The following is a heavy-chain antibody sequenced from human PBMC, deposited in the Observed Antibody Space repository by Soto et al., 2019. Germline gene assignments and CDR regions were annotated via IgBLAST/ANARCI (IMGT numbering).Heavy chain of an antibody. J-gene: IGHJ4*02. Sequence: QVQLVQSWAEVKKPGASVKVSCRASGYTFTSYDINWVRQATGQGLEWMGWMNPNSGNTGSAEKLQGRVTMTRNTSTSTAYMEMSSLRSEDTAVYSCARERSGSSDYWGQGTLVTVSS. CDR3: ARERSGSSDY. D-gene: IGHD1-26*01. V-gene: IGHV1-8*01. CDR1: GYTFTSYD. CDR2: MNPNSGNT.